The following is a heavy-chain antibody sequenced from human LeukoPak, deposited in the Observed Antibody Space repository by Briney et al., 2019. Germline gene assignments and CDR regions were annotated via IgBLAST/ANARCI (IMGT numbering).Heavy chain of an antibody. V-gene: IGHV3-7*01. J-gene: IGHJ4*02. CDR3: ARVPPQWEQQLVFDY. Sequence: GGSLRLSCAASGFTFSSYWMSWVRQAPGKGLEWVANIKQDGSEKYYVDSVKGRFTISRDNAKNSLYLQMNSLRAEDTAVYYCARVPPQWEQQLVFDYWGQGTLVTVSS. CDR2: IKQDGSEK. CDR1: GFTFSSYW. D-gene: IGHD6-13*01.